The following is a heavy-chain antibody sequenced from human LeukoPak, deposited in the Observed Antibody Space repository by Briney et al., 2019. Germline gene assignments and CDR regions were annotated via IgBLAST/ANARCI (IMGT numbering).Heavy chain of an antibody. D-gene: IGHD3-10*01. CDR3: AREQTYYFGSQTSTLDV. CDR2: IYYTGSV. V-gene: IGHV4-31*03. Sequence: SESLSLTCTFSGASISTGGYYWTWIRQPPGEGLEWIGYIYYTGSVDYNPSLKSRLTISLDTSKNQFSLKLNSVTAADTAVYYCAREQTYYFGSQTSTLDVWGQGTAVTVSS. J-gene: IGHJ6*02. CDR1: GASISTGGYY.